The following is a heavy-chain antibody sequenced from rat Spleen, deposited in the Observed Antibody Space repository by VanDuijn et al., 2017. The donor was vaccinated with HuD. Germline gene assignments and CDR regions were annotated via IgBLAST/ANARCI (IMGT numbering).Heavy chain of an antibody. CDR3: TTTPTEGMR. J-gene: IGHJ2*01. CDR1: GFTFSNYV. V-gene: IGHV5-20*01. CDR2: INYDGGST. D-gene: IGHD1-11*01. Sequence: EAQLVESGGGLVRPGRSMKLSCAASGFTFSNYVMAWVRQAPKKGLEWVAYINYDGGSTYYRDSVKGRFTISRDNTKSALYLQMDSLRSEDTATYYCTTTPTEGMRWGQGVMVTVSS.